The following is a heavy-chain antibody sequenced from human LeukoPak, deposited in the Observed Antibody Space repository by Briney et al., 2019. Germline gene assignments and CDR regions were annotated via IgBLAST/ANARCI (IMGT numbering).Heavy chain of an antibody. J-gene: IGHJ4*02. D-gene: IGHD4-23*01. V-gene: IGHV3-48*03. CDR2: ISTSGGTI. CDR3: TRDSYYGGTQDY. CDR1: GFLFSSYE. Sequence: GGSLRLSCAASGFLFSSYEMNWVRQAPGKGLEWVSYISTSGGTIYYADSVKGRFTISRDNAKNSLYLQMNSLRAEDTAVYYCTRDSYYGGTQDYWGQGTLVTVSS.